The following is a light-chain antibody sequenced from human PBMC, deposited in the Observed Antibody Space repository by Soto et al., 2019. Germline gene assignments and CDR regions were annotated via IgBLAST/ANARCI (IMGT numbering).Light chain of an antibody. Sequence: QSVLTQSPSASGTPGQRVTISCSGSRSNIGRNFAYWYQHVPGTAPRLLIQRINERPSGVPDRFSGSKSGTSVSLAISGLRSDDEATYYCVAWDDTLDAQVFGGGTQLTVL. CDR2: RIN. CDR1: RSNIGRNF. CDR3: VAWDDTLDAQV. J-gene: IGLJ3*02. V-gene: IGLV1-47*01.